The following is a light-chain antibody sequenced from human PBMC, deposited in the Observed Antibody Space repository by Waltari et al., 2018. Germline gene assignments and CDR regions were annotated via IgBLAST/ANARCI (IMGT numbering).Light chain of an antibody. CDR2: DVS. J-gene: IGLJ2*01. CDR1: SSHVGGYNY. CDR3: SSYTGSSTLVV. V-gene: IGLV2-14*03. Sequence: QSALPQPAAVSGSPGQSITISCTGTSSHVGGYNYVPWYQQHPGKAPKLMIYDVSDRPSGVSSRFSGSKYGNTASLIISGLQAEDEADYYCSSYTGSSTLVVFGGGTKLTVL.